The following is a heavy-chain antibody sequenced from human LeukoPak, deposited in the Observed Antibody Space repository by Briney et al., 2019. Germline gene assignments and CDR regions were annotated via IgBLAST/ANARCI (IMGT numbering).Heavy chain of an antibody. CDR3: ARRGEGGNWFDP. Sequence: GASVKVSCKASGYTFTGYYIHWVRQAPGQGLEWMGWINPNNGDTNYAQKFQGRVTLTRDTSISTAYLELSRLRSDDTAVYYCARRGEGGNWFDPWGQGTLVTVSS. V-gene: IGHV1-2*02. J-gene: IGHJ5*02. D-gene: IGHD3-16*01. CDR1: GYTFTGYY. CDR2: INPNNGDT.